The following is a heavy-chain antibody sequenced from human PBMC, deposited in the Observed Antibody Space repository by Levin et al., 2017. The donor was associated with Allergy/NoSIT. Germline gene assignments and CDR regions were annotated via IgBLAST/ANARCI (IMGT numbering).Heavy chain of an antibody. J-gene: IGHJ3*02. Sequence: SVKVSCKASGDTFSTHAISWLRQAPGQGLEWVGEIIPFFGTTNYAQKFQGRVTITADKSTSAYMELSSLISADTAVYYCARCIPRDAFDIWGQGTMVTVSS. V-gene: IGHV1-69*06. CDR3: ARCIPRDAFDI. CDR1: GDTFSTHA. CDR2: IIPFFGTT.